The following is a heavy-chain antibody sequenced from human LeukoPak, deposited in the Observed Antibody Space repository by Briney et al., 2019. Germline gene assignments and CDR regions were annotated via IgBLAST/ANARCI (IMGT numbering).Heavy chain of an antibody. D-gene: IGHD4-17*01. Sequence: GGSLRLSCAASGFTFSSYTMNWVRQPPGKGLEWTSFISSDSSAIHYADSVKGRFTISRDNAKNSLYLHMNSLRDEDTAVYYCARDDFGDYVIDYWGQGTLVTVSS. CDR1: GFTFSSYT. J-gene: IGHJ4*02. CDR3: ARDDFGDYVIDY. CDR2: ISSDSSAI. V-gene: IGHV3-48*02.